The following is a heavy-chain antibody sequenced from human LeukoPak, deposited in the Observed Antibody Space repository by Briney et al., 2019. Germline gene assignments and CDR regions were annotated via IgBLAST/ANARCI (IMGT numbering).Heavy chain of an antibody. CDR3: ARDPSSSSEPYYFDY. V-gene: IGHV4-59*01. CDR1: GGSISSYY. J-gene: IGHJ4*02. D-gene: IGHD6-6*01. CDR2: IYYSGST. Sequence: SETLSLTCTASGGSISSYYWSWIRQPPGKGLEWIGYIYYSGSTNYNPSLKSRVTISVDTSKNQFSLKLNSVTAADTAVYYCARDPSSSSEPYYFDYWGQGTLVTVSS.